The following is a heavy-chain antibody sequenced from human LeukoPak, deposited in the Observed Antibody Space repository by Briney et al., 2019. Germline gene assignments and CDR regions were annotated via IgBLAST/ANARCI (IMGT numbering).Heavy chain of an antibody. Sequence: GESLKISCKGSGYSFTSYWLAWVRQMPGKGLEWMGVIYPGDSDTRYSPSFQGQVSISVDTSIDTAYLQWSSVKASDTAMYYCARLLAAPYYINFWGQGTLVTVSS. CDR2: IYPGDSDT. J-gene: IGHJ4*02. CDR3: ARLLAAPYYINF. V-gene: IGHV5-51*01. D-gene: IGHD6-25*01. CDR1: GYSFTSYW.